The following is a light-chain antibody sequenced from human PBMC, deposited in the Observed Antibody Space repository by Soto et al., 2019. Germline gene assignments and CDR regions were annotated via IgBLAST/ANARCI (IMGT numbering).Light chain of an antibody. CDR1: SSDVGGYNY. V-gene: IGLV2-14*01. Sequence: QSALTQPASVSGSPGQSITISCTGTSSDVGGYNYVSWYQQHPGKAPKLLVYEVTYRPSWISDRFSGSKSGYTASLTISGLQAEDEADYSCSSYTSRTHIVFGGMTKLTVL. J-gene: IGLJ2*01. CDR2: EVT. CDR3: SSYTSRTHIV.